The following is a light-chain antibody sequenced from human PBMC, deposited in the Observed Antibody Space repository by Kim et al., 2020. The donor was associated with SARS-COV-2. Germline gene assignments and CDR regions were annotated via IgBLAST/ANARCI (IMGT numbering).Light chain of an antibody. CDR1: SLRSYY. CDR3: NSRDSSGYHWV. J-gene: IGLJ3*02. V-gene: IGLV3-19*01. Sequence: SSELTQDPAVSVALGQTVRITCQGDSLRSYYASWYQQKPGQAPVLVIYGKNNRPSGIPHRFTGSSSGNTASLTLTGAQAEDQADYYCNSRDSSGYHWVFG. CDR2: GKN.